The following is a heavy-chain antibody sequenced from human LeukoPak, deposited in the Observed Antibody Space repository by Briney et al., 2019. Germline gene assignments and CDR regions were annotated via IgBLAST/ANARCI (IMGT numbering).Heavy chain of an antibody. CDR3: ARAYCSSTSCYTYYGMDV. Sequence: ASVKVSCKASGYTFTSYDINWVRQATGQGLEWMGWMSPNSGNTGYAQKFQGRVTMTRNTSISTAYMELSSLRSEDTAVYYCARAYCSSTSCYTYYGMDVWGQGTTVTVSS. V-gene: IGHV1-8*01. CDR1: GYTFTSYD. CDR2: MSPNSGNT. D-gene: IGHD2-2*02. J-gene: IGHJ6*02.